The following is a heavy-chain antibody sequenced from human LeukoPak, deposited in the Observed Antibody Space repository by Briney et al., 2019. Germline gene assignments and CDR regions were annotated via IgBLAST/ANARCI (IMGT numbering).Heavy chain of an antibody. V-gene: IGHV3-74*01. CDR1: GFTFSGYW. J-gene: IGHJ4*02. CDR3: ARPGGSGSNWHFDN. Sequence: GVSLRLSCAASGFTFSGYWMCRVRQAPGKGLEWVSRINSDGSSTRSADSVKGRFTISRDNAKNTLYLQMNSLRAEDTAVYYCARPGGSGSNWHFDNWGQGTLVTVSS. D-gene: IGHD1-26*01. CDR2: INSDGSST.